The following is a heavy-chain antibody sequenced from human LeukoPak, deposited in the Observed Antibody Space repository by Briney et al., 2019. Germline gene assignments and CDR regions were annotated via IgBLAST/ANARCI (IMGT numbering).Heavy chain of an antibody. CDR2: INSDGHTT. CDR3: ARGGVDY. D-gene: IGHD3-16*01. V-gene: IGHV3-74*01. CDR1: GFTFTNYW. Sequence: GGSLRLSCAASGFTFTNYWMHWARQAPGKGLVWVSRINSDGHTTTYADSVKGRFTISRDNAKNTLYLQMNSLRAEDTAVYYCARGGVDYWGQGTLVTVSS. J-gene: IGHJ4*02.